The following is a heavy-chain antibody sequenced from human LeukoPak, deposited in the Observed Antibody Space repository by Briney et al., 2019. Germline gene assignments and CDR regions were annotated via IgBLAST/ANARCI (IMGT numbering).Heavy chain of an antibody. CDR1: GFTVSSNY. CDR3: ARDVVVAAIYYGMDV. V-gene: IGHV3-53*01. CDR2: IYSGGST. D-gene: IGHD2-15*01. J-gene: IGHJ6*04. Sequence: GGSLRLSCAASGFTVSSNYMSWVRQAPGKGLEWVSVIYSGGSTYYADSVKGRFTISRDNSKNTLYLQMNSLRAEGTAVYYCARDVVVAAIYYGMDVWGKGTTVTVSS.